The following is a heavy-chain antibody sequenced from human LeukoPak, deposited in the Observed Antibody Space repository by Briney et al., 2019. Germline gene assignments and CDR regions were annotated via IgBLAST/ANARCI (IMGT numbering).Heavy chain of an antibody. V-gene: IGHV3-33*01. CDR2: IWYDGSNK. CDR3: ARGPGYGDLDYFDY. CDR1: GFTFSSYG. J-gene: IGHJ4*02. D-gene: IGHD4-17*01. Sequence: GGSLRLSCAASGFTFSSYGMHWVRQAPGKGLEWVAVIWYDGSNKYYADSVKGRFTISRDNSKNTLYLQMNSLRAEDTAVYYCARGPGYGDLDYFDYWGQGTLVTVSS.